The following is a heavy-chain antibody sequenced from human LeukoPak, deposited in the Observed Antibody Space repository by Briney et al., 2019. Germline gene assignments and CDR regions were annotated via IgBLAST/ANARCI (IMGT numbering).Heavy chain of an antibody. CDR3: ARAGDYYFDY. CDR2: IYYSGST. D-gene: IGHD2-21*02. V-gene: IGHV4-30-4*01. CDR1: GGSISSSSYY. Sequence: SETLSLTCTVSGGSISSSSYYWSWIRQPPGKGLEWIGYIYYSGSTYYNPSLKSRVTISVDTSKNQFSLKLSSVTAADTAVYYCARAGDYYFDYWGQGTLVTVSS. J-gene: IGHJ4*02.